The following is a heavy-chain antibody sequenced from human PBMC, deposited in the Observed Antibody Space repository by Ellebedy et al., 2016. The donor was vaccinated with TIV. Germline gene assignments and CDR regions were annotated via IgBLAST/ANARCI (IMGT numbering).Heavy chain of an antibody. J-gene: IGHJ4*02. Sequence: ALVKVSCXASGYTFNNYYINWVRQAHGQGLEWMGILNPSGGSTTYAQNFQGRLTMTRDTSTRKAYMELRSLTSEDTAVYYCARADGALPSDSWGQGTLVTVSS. CDR2: LNPSGGST. CDR3: ARADGALPSDS. V-gene: IGHV1-46*02. CDR1: GYTFNNYY. D-gene: IGHD1-26*01.